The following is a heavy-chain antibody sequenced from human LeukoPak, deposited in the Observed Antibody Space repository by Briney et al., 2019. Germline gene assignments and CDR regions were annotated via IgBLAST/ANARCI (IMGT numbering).Heavy chain of an antibody. CDR1: GGSFSGYY. CDR3: ARGFIAAPGS. V-gene: IGHV4-34*01. D-gene: IGHD6-13*01. CDR2: INHSGST. Sequence: KPSETLSLTCAVYGGSFSGYYWSWIRQPPGKGLEWIGEINHSGSTNYNPSLKSRVTISVDTSKNQFSLKLRSVTAADTAVYYCARGFIAAPGSWGQGTLVTVSS. J-gene: IGHJ4*02.